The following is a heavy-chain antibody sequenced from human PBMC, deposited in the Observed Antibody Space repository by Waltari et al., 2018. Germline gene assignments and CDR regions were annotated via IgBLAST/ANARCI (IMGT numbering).Heavy chain of an antibody. CDR1: GGSFSGYY. D-gene: IGHD6-13*01. Sequence: QVQLQQWGAGLLKPSETPSLTCAVPGGSFSGYYSCWIRQPPGKGLEWIGEINHSGSTNYNPSLKSRVTISVDTSKNQFSLNLRSVTAADTSVYYCARGLRASGFSYSWYSSWGQGTLVTVSS. CDR2: INHSGST. J-gene: IGHJ5*02. CDR3: ARGLRASGFSYSWYSS. V-gene: IGHV4-34*01.